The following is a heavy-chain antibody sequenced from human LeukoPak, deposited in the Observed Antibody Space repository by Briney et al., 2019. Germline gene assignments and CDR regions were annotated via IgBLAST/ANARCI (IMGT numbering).Heavy chain of an antibody. CDR3: VRKSQRRRLNWFDP. J-gene: IGHJ5*02. CDR1: GGSFSGYY. D-gene: IGHD1-1*01. CDR2: INHSGST. V-gene: IGHV4-34*01. Sequence: SETLSLTCAVYGGSFSGYYWSWIRQPPGKGLEWIGEINHSGSTNYNPSLKSRVTISVDTSKNQFSLKLSSVTAADTAVYYCVRKSQRRRLNWFDPWGQGTLVTVSS.